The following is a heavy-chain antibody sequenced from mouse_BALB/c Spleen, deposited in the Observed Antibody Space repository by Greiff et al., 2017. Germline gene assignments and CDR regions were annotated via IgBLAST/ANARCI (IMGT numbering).Heavy chain of an antibody. CDR2: INPSNGRT. V-gene: IGHV1S81*02. CDR3: AALGY. J-gene: IGHJ2*01. CDR1: GYTFTSYW. D-gene: IGHD3-3*01. Sequence: VQLQQSGAELVKPGASVKLSCKASGYTFTSYWMHWVKQRPGQGLEWIGEINPSNGRTNYNEKFKSKATLTVDKSSSTAYIQLSSLTSEDSAVYYCAALGYWGQGTTLTVSS.